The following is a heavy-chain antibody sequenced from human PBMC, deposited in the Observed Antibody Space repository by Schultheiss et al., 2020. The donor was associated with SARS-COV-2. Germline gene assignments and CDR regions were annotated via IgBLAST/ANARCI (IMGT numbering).Heavy chain of an antibody. V-gene: IGHV4-59*08. CDR3: ARVGYSSSAPHYYYYYMDV. D-gene: IGHD6-6*01. CDR1: GGSISSYY. J-gene: IGHJ6*03. CDR2: IYYSGST. Sequence: SQTLSLTCTVSGGSISSYYWSWIRQPPGKGLEWIGYIYYSGSTNYNPSLKSRVTISVDTSKNQFSLKLSSVTAADTAVYYCARVGYSSSAPHYYYYYMDVWGKGTTVTVSS.